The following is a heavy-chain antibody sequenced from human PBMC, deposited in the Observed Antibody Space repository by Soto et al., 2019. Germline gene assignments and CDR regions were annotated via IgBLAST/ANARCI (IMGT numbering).Heavy chain of an antibody. V-gene: IGHV3-30-3*01. J-gene: IGHJ3*02. CDR1: GFTFSSYA. CDR3: ARDPFVEMATIVAFGAFDI. D-gene: IGHD5-12*01. CDR2: ISYDGSNK. Sequence: QVQLVESGGGVVQPGRSLRLSCAASGFTFSSYAMHWVRQAPGKGLEWVAVISYDGSNKYYADSVKGRFTISRDNSKNTLYLQMNSLRAEDTAVYYCARDPFVEMATIVAFGAFDIWSQGTMVTVSS.